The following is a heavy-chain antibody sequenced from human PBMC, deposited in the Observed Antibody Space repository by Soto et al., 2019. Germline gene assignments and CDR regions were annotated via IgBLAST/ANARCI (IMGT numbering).Heavy chain of an antibody. CDR3: ASFSLWFGELLSLNFDY. J-gene: IGHJ4*02. CDR2: IYYSGST. D-gene: IGHD3-10*01. Sequence: SETLSLTCPFSGVSISSSSHYWGWIRQPPGKGLEWIGSIYYSGSTYYNPSLKSRVTISVDTSKNQFSLKLSSVTAADTAVYYCASFSLWFGELLSLNFDYWGQGTLVTVSS. V-gene: IGHV4-39*01. CDR1: GVSISSSSHY.